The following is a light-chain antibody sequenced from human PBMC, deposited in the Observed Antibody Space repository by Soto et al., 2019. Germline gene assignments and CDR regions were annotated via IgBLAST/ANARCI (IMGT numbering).Light chain of an antibody. Sequence: QSVLTQPPSASGSPGQSITISCTGTSSDVGGYDYVSWYQQHPGKAPKLMIYGVSNRPSGVSNRFSGSKSGNTASLTISGLQAEDEADYYCSSYTNSITHVFGGGTKLTVL. J-gene: IGLJ3*02. CDR2: GVS. CDR1: SSDVGGYDY. CDR3: SSYTNSITHV. V-gene: IGLV2-14*03.